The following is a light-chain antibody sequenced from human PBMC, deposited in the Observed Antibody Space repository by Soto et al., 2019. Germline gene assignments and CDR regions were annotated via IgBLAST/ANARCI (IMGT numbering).Light chain of an antibody. CDR1: SSDVGGYNY. J-gene: IGLJ1*01. V-gene: IGLV2-14*01. Sequence: QCLLTQAASVSGSRGQSITISCTGTSSDVGGYNYVSWYQQHPGKAPKLMIYEVSNRPSGVSNRFSGSKSGNTASLTISGLQAEDEADYYCRSYTSSSTPVFGTGTKVTVL. CDR2: EVS. CDR3: RSYTSSSTPV.